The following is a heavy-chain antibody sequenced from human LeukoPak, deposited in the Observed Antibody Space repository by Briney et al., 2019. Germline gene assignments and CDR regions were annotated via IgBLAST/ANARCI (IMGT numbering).Heavy chain of an antibody. CDR1: GFTFTSSA. Sequence: SVKVSCKASGFTFTSSAMQWVRQARGHRLEWIGWIVVGSGNTNYAQKFQERVTITRDMSTSTAYMELSSLRSEDTAVYYCAADGGTHDAFDIWGQGTMVTVSS. CDR3: AADGGTHDAFDI. J-gene: IGHJ3*02. D-gene: IGHD3-16*01. CDR2: IVVGSGNT. V-gene: IGHV1-58*02.